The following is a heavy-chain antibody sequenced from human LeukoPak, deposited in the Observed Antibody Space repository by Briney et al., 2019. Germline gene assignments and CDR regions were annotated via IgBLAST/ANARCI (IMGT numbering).Heavy chain of an antibody. CDR3: ARVSYYDFWSGYTGPHRWFDP. CDR2: IYYSGST. V-gene: IGHV4-59*01. CDR1: GGSISGYY. J-gene: IGHJ5*02. D-gene: IGHD3-3*01. Sequence: SETLSLTCTVSGGSISGYYWSWIRQPPGKGLEWIGYIYYSGSTNYNPSLKSRVTISVDTSKNQFSLKLSSVTAADTAVYYCARVSYYDFWSGYTGPHRWFDPWGQGTLVTVSS.